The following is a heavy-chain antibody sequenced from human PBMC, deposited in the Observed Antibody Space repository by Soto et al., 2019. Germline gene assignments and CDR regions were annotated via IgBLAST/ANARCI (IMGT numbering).Heavy chain of an antibody. Sequence: GGSLRLSCAASGFTFNTYGMHWVRQIPGKGLQWVAIIWYDGSIKYYADSVKGRFTVSRDNSKNTLYLQMNSLRDEDTAVYYCARIDCTGNNCNPYYHYGMDVWGQGTTVTVSS. CDR2: IWYDGSIK. CDR1: GFTFNTYG. D-gene: IGHD2-8*02. J-gene: IGHJ6*02. V-gene: IGHV3-33*01. CDR3: ARIDCTGNNCNPYYHYGMDV.